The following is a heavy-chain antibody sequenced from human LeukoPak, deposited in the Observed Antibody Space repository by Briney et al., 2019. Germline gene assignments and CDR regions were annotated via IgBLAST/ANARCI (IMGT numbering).Heavy chain of an antibody. V-gene: IGHV3-7*01. CDR3: AREAGYSYGYSLFDY. J-gene: IGHJ4*02. Sequence: PGGSLRLSCAASGFTFSSYSMNWVRQAPGKGLEWVANIKRDGSEKNYVDSVKGRFTISRDNAKSSLYLQMNSLRVEDTAVYYCAREAGYSYGYSLFDYWGQGTLVTVSS. CDR2: IKRDGSEK. CDR1: GFTFSSYS. D-gene: IGHD5-18*01.